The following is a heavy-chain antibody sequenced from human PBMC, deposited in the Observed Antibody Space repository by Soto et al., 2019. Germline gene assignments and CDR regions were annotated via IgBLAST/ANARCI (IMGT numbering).Heavy chain of an antibody. J-gene: IGHJ5*02. Sequence: PSETLSLTCSVSGGSINSSSYFWGWVRQPPGKGLEWIGSIYYGGSTYYNPSLRSRVTISVDTSKNQFSLKLSSVTAADTAVFYCARHYSSGSRNWFDPWGQGTLVTVSS. CDR3: ARHYSSGSRNWFDP. V-gene: IGHV4-39*01. D-gene: IGHD6-19*01. CDR2: IYYGGST. CDR1: GGSINSSSYF.